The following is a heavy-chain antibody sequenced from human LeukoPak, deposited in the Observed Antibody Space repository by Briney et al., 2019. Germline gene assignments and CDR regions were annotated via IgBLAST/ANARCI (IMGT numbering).Heavy chain of an antibody. CDR1: GGSISSGSYY. Sequence: PSQTLSLTCTVSGGSISSGSYYWSWIRQPAGKGLEWIGRIYTSGSTNYNPSLKSRVTISVDTSKNQFSLKLSSVTAADTAVYCCARERGGILAAPTYYFDYWGQGTLVTVSS. D-gene: IGHD2-15*01. J-gene: IGHJ4*02. V-gene: IGHV4-61*02. CDR2: IYTSGST. CDR3: ARERGGILAAPTYYFDY.